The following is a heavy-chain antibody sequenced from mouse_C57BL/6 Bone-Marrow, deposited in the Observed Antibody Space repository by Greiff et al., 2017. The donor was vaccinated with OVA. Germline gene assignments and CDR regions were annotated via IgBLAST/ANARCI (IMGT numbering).Heavy chain of an antibody. J-gene: IGHJ2*01. Sequence: EVQLQQSGPELVKPGASAPTSFNSSGYTFTDYYMNWVKQSHGKSLEWIGDINPNNGGTSYNQKFKGKATLTVDKSSSTAYMELRSLTSEDSAVYYCARGITTVVDGDWGKGTTLTVSS. D-gene: IGHD1-1*01. CDR3: ARGITTVVDGD. CDR2: INPNNGGT. CDR1: GYTFTDYY. V-gene: IGHV1-26*01.